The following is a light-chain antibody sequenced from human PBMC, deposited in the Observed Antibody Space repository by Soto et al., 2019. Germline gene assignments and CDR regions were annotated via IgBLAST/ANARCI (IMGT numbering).Light chain of an antibody. V-gene: IGKV3-15*01. CDR2: GAS. CDR3: QQYYNWPRT. J-gene: IGKJ1*01. CDR1: QSVSST. Sequence: EIVMTQSPATLSVSPGERATLSCRASQSVSSTLAWYQQKPGQAPRLLIYGASTRATDIPARFSGSGSGTDFTLTISSLQSEDFAVYYCQQYYNWPRTFGQGTKG.